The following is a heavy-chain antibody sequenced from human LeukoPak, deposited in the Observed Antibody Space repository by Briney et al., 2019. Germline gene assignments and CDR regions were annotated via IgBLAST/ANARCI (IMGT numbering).Heavy chain of an antibody. CDR2: IYTSGST. J-gene: IGHJ6*02. Sequence: SETLSLTCTVSGGSISSYYWSWIRQPAGKGLEWIGRIYTSGSTNYNPSLKSRVTMSVDTSKNQFSLKLSSVTAADTAVYYCARERPLQTYYYYGMDGWGQGTTVTVSS. CDR3: ARERPLQTYYYYGMDG. CDR1: GGSISSYY. D-gene: IGHD5-24*01. V-gene: IGHV4-4*07.